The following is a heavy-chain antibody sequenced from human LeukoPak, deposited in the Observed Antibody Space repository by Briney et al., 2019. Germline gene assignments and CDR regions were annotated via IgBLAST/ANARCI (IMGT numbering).Heavy chain of an antibody. Sequence: ASVKVSCKASGYTFTRYGISWMRQAPGQGLEWMGWISGDNGNTKYAQRVQGRVTMSTHTPTTTAYMELGSLTSDDTAIYYCARSPLAGATRVDYWGQGTLVTVSS. D-gene: IGHD1-26*01. CDR2: ISGDNGNT. V-gene: IGHV1-18*01. CDR1: GYTFTRYG. J-gene: IGHJ4*02. CDR3: ARSPLAGATRVDY.